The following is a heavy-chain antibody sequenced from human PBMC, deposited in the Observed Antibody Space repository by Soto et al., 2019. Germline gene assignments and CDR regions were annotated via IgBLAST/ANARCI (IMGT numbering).Heavy chain of an antibody. Sequence: QVQLQEWGPGLVKPSETLSLTCTVSGGSISNYYCSWIRQPPGKGLEWIGYIYYSGSANYNPSLKSRVSISVDTSKNQFSLKLSSVTAADTAVYYCARAGAATLSDFWGQGTLVTVSS. D-gene: IGHD2-15*01. CDR1: GGSISNYY. J-gene: IGHJ4*02. CDR2: IYYSGSA. V-gene: IGHV4-59*01. CDR3: ARAGAATLSDF.